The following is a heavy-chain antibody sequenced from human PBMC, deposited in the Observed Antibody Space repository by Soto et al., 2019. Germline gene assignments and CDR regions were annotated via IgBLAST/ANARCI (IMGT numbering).Heavy chain of an antibody. V-gene: IGHV1-18*01. CDR1: GYTFTSYG. CDR2: ISAYNGNT. J-gene: IGHJ4*02. Sequence: AASVKVSCKASGYTFTSYGISWVRQAPGQGLEWMGWISAYNGNTNYAQKLQGRVTMTTDTSTSTAYMELRSLRSDDTAVYYCARDTYSEYWHYYDSSGQLDYFDYWGQGTLVTVSS. CDR3: ARDTYSEYWHYYDSSGQLDYFDY. D-gene: IGHD3-22*01.